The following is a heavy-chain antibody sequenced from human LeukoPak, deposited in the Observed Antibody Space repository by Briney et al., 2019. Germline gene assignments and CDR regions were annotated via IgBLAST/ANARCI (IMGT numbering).Heavy chain of an antibody. D-gene: IGHD6-19*01. CDR2: IYTSGST. J-gene: IGHJ6*02. Sequence: SETLSLTCTVSGGSISSYYWSWIRQPAGKGLEWIGRIYTSGSTNYNPSLKSRVTMSVDTSKNQFSLKLSSVTAADTAVYYCARVAGTFYYYYYGMDVWGQGTTVTVSS. V-gene: IGHV4-4*07. CDR3: ARVAGTFYYYYYGMDV. CDR1: GGSISSYY.